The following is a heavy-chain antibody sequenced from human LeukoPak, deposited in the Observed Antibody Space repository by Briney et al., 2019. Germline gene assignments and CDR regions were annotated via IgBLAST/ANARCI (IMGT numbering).Heavy chain of an antibody. CDR2: IYYSGST. J-gene: IGHJ4*02. D-gene: IGHD3-10*01. CDR3: ARHTHYYGSESYYYFHY. V-gene: IGHV4-59*08. CDR1: GGSISSYH. Sequence: PSETLSLTCTVSGGSISSYHWSWIRQPPGKGLKWIGYIYYSGSTNYNPSLKSRVTISVDTSKNQLSLKLSSVTAADTAVYYCARHTHYYGSESYYYFHYWGQGTLVTVSS.